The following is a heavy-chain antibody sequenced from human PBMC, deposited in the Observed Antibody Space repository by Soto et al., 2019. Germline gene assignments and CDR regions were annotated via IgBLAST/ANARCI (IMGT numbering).Heavy chain of an antibody. CDR3: AKNMRPATKSNNYFDY. Sequence: EVQLLESGGGLVQPGGSLRLSCAASGFTFTTYAMSWVRQAPGKGLEWVSSISGSGGSTYYADSVKGRFTISRDNSENTLYLQMNSLRAEDTAVYYCAKNMRPATKSNNYFDYWGQGTLVTVSS. J-gene: IGHJ4*02. V-gene: IGHV3-23*01. CDR1: GFTFTTYA. CDR2: ISGSGGST.